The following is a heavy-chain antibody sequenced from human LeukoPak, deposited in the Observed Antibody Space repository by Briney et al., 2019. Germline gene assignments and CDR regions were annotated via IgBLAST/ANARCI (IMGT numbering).Heavy chain of an antibody. V-gene: IGHV3-53*01. CDR1: GFTVSSND. D-gene: IGHD3-22*01. Sequence: GGSLRLSCAASGFTVSSNDMSWVRQAPGKGLEWVSVIYSGGRTFYADSVKGRFTISRDNSKNTPYLQMNSLRAEDTAVYYCAIYDSSGYYNYWGQGTLVTVSS. J-gene: IGHJ4*02. CDR3: AIYDSSGYYNY. CDR2: IYSGGRT.